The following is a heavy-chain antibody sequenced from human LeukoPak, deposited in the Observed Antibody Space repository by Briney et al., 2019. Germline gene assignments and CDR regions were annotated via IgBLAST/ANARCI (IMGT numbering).Heavy chain of an antibody. CDR3: ARGDARGRRGIGFDF. CDR2: FNDGEST. D-gene: IGHD3-16*01. V-gene: IGHV4-59*01. Sequence: KPSETLSLTCTVSGGSISNSYWSWLRQPQGKGLEWIGFFNDGESTNDNPSLKRRVPISLEPSKNQVSLWLSSVTGADTAVDYCARGDARGRRGIGFDFWGQGTRVTVS. J-gene: IGHJ4*02. CDR1: GGSISNSY.